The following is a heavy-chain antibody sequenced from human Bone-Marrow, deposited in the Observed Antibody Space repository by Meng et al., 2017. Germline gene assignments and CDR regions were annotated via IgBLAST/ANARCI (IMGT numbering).Heavy chain of an antibody. CDR2: IDWDDDK. Sequence: SGPTLVKPTQTLTLTCTFSGFSLSTSGRRVSWIRQPPGKALEWLARIDWDDDKFYSTSLSTRLTISKDTSKNQVVLTMTNMDPVDTATYYLSRTRWELHHAFDIWGQGTMVTVSS. CDR3: SRTRWELHHAFDI. D-gene: IGHD1-26*01. CDR1: GFSLSTSGRR. V-gene: IGHV2-70*04. J-gene: IGHJ3*02.